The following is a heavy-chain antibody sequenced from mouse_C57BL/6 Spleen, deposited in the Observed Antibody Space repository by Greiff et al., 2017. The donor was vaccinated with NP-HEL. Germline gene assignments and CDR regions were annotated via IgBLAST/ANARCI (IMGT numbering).Heavy chain of an antibody. CDR1: GYAFSSYW. Sequence: VPLQQSGAELVKPGASVKIFCKASGYAFSSYWMNWVKQRPGKGLWWIGQIYPGDGDTNYNGKFKGKATLTADKSSSTAYMQLSSLTSEDSAVYFCARRSPHNWDVGYWGQGTTLTVSS. CDR2: IYPGDGDT. CDR3: ARRSPHNWDVGY. V-gene: IGHV1-80*01. J-gene: IGHJ2*01. D-gene: IGHD4-1*01.